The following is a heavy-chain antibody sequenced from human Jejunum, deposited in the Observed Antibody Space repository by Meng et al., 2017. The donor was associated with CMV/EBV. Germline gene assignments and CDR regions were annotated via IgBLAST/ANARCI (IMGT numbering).Heavy chain of an antibody. CDR3: ARFGTMIVVEDVDYFDY. Sequence: FSSYTMNWVRQAPGKGLEWVSSISSTSSSMYYTDSVKGRFTISRDNAKNSLYLQMNSLRAEDTAVYYCARFGTMIVVEDVDYFDYWGQGTVVTVSS. CDR2: ISSTSSSM. V-gene: IGHV3-21*01. CDR1: FSSYT. D-gene: IGHD3-22*01. J-gene: IGHJ4*02.